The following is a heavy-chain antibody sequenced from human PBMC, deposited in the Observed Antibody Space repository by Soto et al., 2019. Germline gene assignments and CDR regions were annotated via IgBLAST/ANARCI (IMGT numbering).Heavy chain of an antibody. D-gene: IGHD6-13*01. CDR1: GGTFSSYA. V-gene: IGHV1-69*01. CDR3: ARVVAGIAASFDY. Sequence: QVQLVQSGAEVKKPGSSVKVSCKASGGTFSSYAISWVRQAPGQGREWMGGIITIFGTANYAQKFQGRVTITAEESTSTADMERSSLRSEDTAVYYCARVVAGIAASFDYWGQGTLVTVSS. J-gene: IGHJ4*02. CDR2: IITIFGTA.